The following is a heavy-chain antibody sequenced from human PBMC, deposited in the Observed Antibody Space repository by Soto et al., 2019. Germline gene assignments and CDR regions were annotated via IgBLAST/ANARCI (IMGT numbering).Heavy chain of an antibody. CDR1: GFTLSSYA. CDR3: ARESAVVTENDNWFDP. V-gene: IGHV3-74*01. Sequence: PGRSLRLYCAASGFTLSSYAMSGVRQAPGKGLVWVSRINSDGSSTSNADSVKGRFTISRDNAKNTLYLQMNSLRAEDTAVYYCARESAVVTENDNWFDPWGQGTLVTVSS. CDR2: INSDGSST. J-gene: IGHJ5*02. D-gene: IGHD6-13*01.